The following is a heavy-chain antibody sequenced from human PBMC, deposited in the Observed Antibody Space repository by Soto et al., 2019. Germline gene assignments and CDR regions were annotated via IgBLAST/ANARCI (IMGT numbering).Heavy chain of an antibody. CDR2: IYYSGST. J-gene: IGHJ6*02. CDR3: ARDVGSSSPAYYYYGMDV. CDR1: GGSISSGGYY. Sequence: SETLSLTCTVSGGSISSGGYYWSWIRQHPGKGLEWIGYIYYSGSTYYNPSLKSRVTISVDTSKNQFSLKLSSVTAADTAVYYCARDVGSSSPAYYYYGMDVWGQGTTVTVSS. D-gene: IGHD6-6*01. V-gene: IGHV4-31*03.